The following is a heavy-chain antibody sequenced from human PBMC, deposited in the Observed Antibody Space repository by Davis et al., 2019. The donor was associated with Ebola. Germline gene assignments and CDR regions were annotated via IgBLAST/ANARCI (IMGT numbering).Heavy chain of an antibody. V-gene: IGHV4-34*01. Sequence: SETLSLTCAVYGGSFSGYYWSWIRQPPGKGLEWIGEINHSGSTNYNPSLKSRVTISVDTSKNQFSLKLSSVTAADTAVYYWARVRGWQMGRLDYWGQGTLVTVSS. CDR3: ARVRGWQMGRLDY. J-gene: IGHJ4*02. D-gene: IGHD6-19*01. CDR1: GGSFSGYY. CDR2: INHSGST.